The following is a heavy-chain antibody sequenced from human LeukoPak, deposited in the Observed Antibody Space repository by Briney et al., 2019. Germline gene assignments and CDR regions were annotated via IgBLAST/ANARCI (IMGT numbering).Heavy chain of an antibody. J-gene: IGHJ4*02. V-gene: IGHV1-69*15. CDR1: GGTFSSYA. CDR2: ISPIFGTT. D-gene: IGHD5-12*01. Sequence: GASVKVSCKASGGTFSSYAISWVRQAPGQGLEWMGRISPIFGTTNYAQKFQGRVTITADESTNTAYMELSSLRSEDTAMYYCAGGGGYASAIGYWGQGTLVTVSS. CDR3: AGGGGYASAIGY.